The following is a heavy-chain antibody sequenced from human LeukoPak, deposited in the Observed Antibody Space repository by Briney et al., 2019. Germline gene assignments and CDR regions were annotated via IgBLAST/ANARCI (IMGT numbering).Heavy chain of an antibody. V-gene: IGHV3-21*01. CDR2: ISSSSSYI. D-gene: IGHD3-10*01. CDR3: ARAGKIYYYYMDV. Sequence: GGSLRLSCAASGFTFSSYSMNWVRQAPGKGLEWVSSISSSSSYIYYADSVKGRFTISRDNAKNSLYLQMNSLRAEDTAVYYCARAGKIYYYYMDVWGKGTTVTVSS. J-gene: IGHJ6*03. CDR1: GFTFSSYS.